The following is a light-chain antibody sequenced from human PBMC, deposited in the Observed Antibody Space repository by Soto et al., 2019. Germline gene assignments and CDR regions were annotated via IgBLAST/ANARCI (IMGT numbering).Light chain of an antibody. V-gene: IGKV1-33*01. J-gene: IGKJ5*01. CDR1: QHINIY. CDR3: QQYDILTIT. Sequence: DIQMYQSQSSLFATVGNRRSITYQETQHINIYLNWYQQKPGKAPNLLIYDASNLEIGVPSRFSGSGSGTHFTITISSVQTNDIGPYYCQQYDILTITFGRGTRLEI. CDR2: DAS.